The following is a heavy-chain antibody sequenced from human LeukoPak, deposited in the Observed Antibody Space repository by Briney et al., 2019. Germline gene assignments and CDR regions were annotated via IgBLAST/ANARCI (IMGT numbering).Heavy chain of an antibody. V-gene: IGHV3-11*01. J-gene: IGHJ4*02. D-gene: IGHD3/OR15-3a*01. CDR3: ARRRDFIDH. Sequence: GGSLRLSCAASGFTLSDYYMSWIRQAPGKRLEWVSYSSSSGSTMYYADSVKGRFAISRDNAKNSLYLQMNSLRAEDTAVYYCARRRDFIDHWGQGTLVTVSS. CDR1: GFTLSDYY. CDR2: SSSSGSTM.